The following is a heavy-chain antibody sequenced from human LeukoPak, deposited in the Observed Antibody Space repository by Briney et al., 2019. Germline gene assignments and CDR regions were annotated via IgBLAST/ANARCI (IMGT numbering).Heavy chain of an antibody. CDR1: GFTFSSYA. CDR2: ISYDGSNK. Sequence: PGGSLRLSCSASGFTFSSYAMHWVRQAPGKGLEGVAVISYDGSNKYYADSVKGRFTISRDNSKNTLYLQMNSLRAEDTAVYYCARSKIQLWLIHYWGQGTLVTVSS. V-gene: IGHV3-30*04. J-gene: IGHJ4*02. D-gene: IGHD5-18*01. CDR3: ARSKIQLWLIHY.